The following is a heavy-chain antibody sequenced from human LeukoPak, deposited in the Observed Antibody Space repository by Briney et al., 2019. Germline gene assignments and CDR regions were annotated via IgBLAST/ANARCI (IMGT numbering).Heavy chain of an antibody. CDR1: GDSVSSNSAA. Sequence: SQTLSLTCAISGDSVSSNSAAWNWIRQPPGKGLEWIGYIYYSGSTNYNPSLKSRVTISVDTSKNQFSLKLSSVTAADTAVYYCAREGWFGDSWFDPWGQGTLVTVSS. J-gene: IGHJ5*02. V-gene: IGHV4-61*01. CDR3: AREGWFGDSWFDP. CDR2: IYYSGST. D-gene: IGHD3-10*01.